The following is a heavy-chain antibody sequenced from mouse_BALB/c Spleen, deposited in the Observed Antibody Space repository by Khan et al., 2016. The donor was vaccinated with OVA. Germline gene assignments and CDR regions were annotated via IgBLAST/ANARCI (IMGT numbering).Heavy chain of an antibody. CDR2: INPSSGYT. D-gene: IGHD2-14*01. V-gene: IGHV1-4*01. J-gene: IGHJ3*01. CDR1: GYTFTSYT. CDR3: GRDGAYYRNDGWFAY. Sequence: VQLQESGAELARPGASVKMSCKASGYTFTSYTIHWIKQRPGQGLEWIGYINPSSGYTNYNQKFKDKATLTADKSSTTAYMQLSSLTSDDSAVYYCGRDGAYYRNDGWFAYWGQGTLVTVSA.